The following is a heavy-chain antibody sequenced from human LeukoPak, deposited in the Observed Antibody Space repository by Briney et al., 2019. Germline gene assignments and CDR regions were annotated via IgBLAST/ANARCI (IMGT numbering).Heavy chain of an antibody. CDR2: INPSGGST. CDR3: ARGYCSGGSCYFPSSFDY. J-gene: IGHJ4*02. V-gene: IGHV1-46*01. D-gene: IGHD2-15*01. Sequence: ASVKVSCKASVYTFTSYYMHWVRQAPGQGLEWMGIINPSGGSTNYAQKFQGRVTMTRDTSTSTVYMELSSLRSEDTAVYYCARGYCSGGSCYFPSSFDYWGQGTLVTVSS. CDR1: VYTFTSYY.